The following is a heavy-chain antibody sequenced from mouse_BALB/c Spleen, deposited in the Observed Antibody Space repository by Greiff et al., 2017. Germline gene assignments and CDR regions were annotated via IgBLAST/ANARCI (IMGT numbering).Heavy chain of an antibody. CDR1: GFTFSSFG. D-gene: IGHD4-1*01. CDR3: ARSRVRTGTGAMDY. CDR2: ISSGSSTI. J-gene: IGHJ4*01. V-gene: IGHV5-17*02. Sequence: EVKVVESGGGLVQPGGSRKLSCAASGFTFSSFGMHWVRQAPEKGLEWVAYISSGSSTIYYADTVKGRFTISRDNPKNTLFLQMTSLRSEDTAMYYCARSRVRTGTGAMDYWGQGTSVTVSS.